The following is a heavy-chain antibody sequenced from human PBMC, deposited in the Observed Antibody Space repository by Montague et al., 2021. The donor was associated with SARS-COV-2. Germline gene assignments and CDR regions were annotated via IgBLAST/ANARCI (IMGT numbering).Heavy chain of an antibody. J-gene: IGHJ4*02. CDR1: GFTFSSYA. CDR2: IYSGGSST. V-gene: IGHV3-23*03. D-gene: IGHD3-22*01. CDR3: AKSRGIRYDSSGYYYPLDY. Sequence: SLRLSCAASGFTFSSYAMSWVRQAPGKGLEWVSVIYSGGSSTYYAGSVEGRFTISRDNSKNTLYLQMNSLRAEDTAVYYCAKSRGIRYDSSGYYYPLDYWGQGTLVTVSS.